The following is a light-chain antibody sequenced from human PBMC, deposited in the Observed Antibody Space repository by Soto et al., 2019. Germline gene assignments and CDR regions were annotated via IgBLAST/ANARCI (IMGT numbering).Light chain of an antibody. J-gene: IGKJ3*01. Sequence: DIVMTQSPLSLPVTPGEPASISCRSSQSLLNRNGNTYLDWYLQKPGQSPQLLIYLRSNRASGVPDRFSASGSGTDFTLRISRVEAEDVGVYYCMQTLQTPLTFGPGTKVDIK. CDR1: QSLLNRNGNTY. CDR3: MQTLQTPLT. CDR2: LRS. V-gene: IGKV2-28*01.